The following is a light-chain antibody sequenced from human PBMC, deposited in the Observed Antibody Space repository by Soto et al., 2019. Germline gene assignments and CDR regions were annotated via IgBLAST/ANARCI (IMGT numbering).Light chain of an antibody. V-gene: IGLV2-23*01. J-gene: IGLJ1*01. Sequence: QSVLSQPASVSGSPGQSITSSCTGINSGVVNYEYVSWYQQFPDKAPKLIIYEGRERPSGVSDRFSGSKSDNAASLTISALQTEDEAEYFCLSYGKVFGTGTKVTVL. CDR2: EGR. CDR1: NSGVVNYEY. CDR3: LSYGKV.